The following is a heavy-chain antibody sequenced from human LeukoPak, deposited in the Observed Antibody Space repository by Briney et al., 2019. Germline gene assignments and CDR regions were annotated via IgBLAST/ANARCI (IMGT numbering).Heavy chain of an antibody. J-gene: IGHJ5*02. D-gene: IGHD3-10*01. CDR2: ISTTVGNP. Sequence: GGSLRLSCAASGFTFSTSAMSWVRQAPGKGLEWVSSISTTVGNPYYADSVKGRFPISRDNSNHTLYLQMNSLTAEDTAVYYCTKRAEFGGFDPWGQGTLVTVSS. CDR3: TKRAEFGGFDP. CDR1: GFTFSTSA. V-gene: IGHV3-23*01.